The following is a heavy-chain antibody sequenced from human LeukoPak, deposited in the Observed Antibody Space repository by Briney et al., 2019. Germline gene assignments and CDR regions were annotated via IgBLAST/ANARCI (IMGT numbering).Heavy chain of an antibody. J-gene: IGHJ4*02. V-gene: IGHV4-39*01. CDR3: ARHLPSPELQFYFDY. CDR2: INHIGST. Sequence: SETLCLTCTVSGGSISSSSYSWGWIRQPPGKGLEWIGEINHIGSTNYNPYLKSRVTRSVDTSKNQFSLKLSSVTAADTAFYFCARHLPSPELQFYFDYWDQGTLVTVSA. D-gene: IGHD5-24*01. CDR1: GGSISSSSYS.